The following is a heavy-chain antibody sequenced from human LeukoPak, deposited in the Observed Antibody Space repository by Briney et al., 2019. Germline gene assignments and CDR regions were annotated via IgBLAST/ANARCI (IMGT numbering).Heavy chain of an antibody. J-gene: IGHJ4*02. Sequence: GGSLRFSCAASGFTFSSYEMNWVRQAPGKGLEWVSYISNRVSTIFYADSVKGRFTISRDNAKNSLYLQMNSLRAEDTAVYYCARDYYGSGSGFDYWGQGTLVTVSS. D-gene: IGHD3-10*01. CDR1: GFTFSSYE. CDR2: ISNRVSTI. CDR3: ARDYYGSGSGFDY. V-gene: IGHV3-48*03.